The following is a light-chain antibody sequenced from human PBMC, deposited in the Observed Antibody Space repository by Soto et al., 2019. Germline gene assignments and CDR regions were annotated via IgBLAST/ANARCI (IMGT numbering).Light chain of an antibody. CDR3: CSYAGSSTFYV. CDR2: EVS. Sequence: QSALTQPASVSGSPGQSITISYTGTSSDVGSYNLVSWYQQHPGKAPKLMIYEVSKRPSGVSNRFSGSKSGNTASLTISGRQAEDEADYYCCSYAGSSTFYVFGTGTKLTVL. V-gene: IGLV2-23*02. J-gene: IGLJ1*01. CDR1: SSDVGSYNL.